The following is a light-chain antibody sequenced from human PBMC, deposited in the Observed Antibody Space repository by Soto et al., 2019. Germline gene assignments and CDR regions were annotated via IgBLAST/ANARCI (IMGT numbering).Light chain of an antibody. CDR3: CAYSTSGTHV. CDR2: DVN. J-gene: IGLJ1*01. V-gene: IGLV2-14*03. CDR1: SSDVGSYDY. Sequence: QSALTQPASVSGSPGQSITFSCTGTSSDVGSYDYASWHQQHPGKAPKLIIYDVNNRPSGVPSRFSGSKSGNTASLTISGLQTEDEADYYCCAYSTSGTHVFGTGTKLTVL.